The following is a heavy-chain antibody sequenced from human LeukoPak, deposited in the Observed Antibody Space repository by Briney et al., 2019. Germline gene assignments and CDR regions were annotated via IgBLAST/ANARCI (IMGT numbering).Heavy chain of an antibody. CDR2: ISWNSGSI. CDR1: GFTFDDYA. D-gene: IGHD2-2*01. J-gene: IGHJ4*02. Sequence: GGSLRLSCAASGFTFDDYASHWVRQAPGKGLEWVSGISWNSGSIGYADSVKGRFTISRDNAKNSLYLQMNSLRAEDMALYYCAKGYCSSTSCYPFDYWGQGTLVTVSS. CDR3: AKGYCSSTSCYPFDY. V-gene: IGHV3-9*03.